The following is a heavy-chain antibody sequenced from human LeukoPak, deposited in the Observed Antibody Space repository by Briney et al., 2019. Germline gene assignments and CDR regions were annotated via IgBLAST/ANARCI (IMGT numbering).Heavy chain of an antibody. CDR1: GFIFTGYY. CDR2: INPHSGVT. D-gene: IGHD1-14*01. J-gene: IGHJ3*01. Sequence: GSVKVSCKTSGFIFTGYYIHWVRLAPGQGLEWMGYINPHSGVTSFPQRFRGRVSLTTDTSISAAYMDLSSLTSDDTAIYYCVTEGNQGLTNNFDLWGQGAMVTVSS. V-gene: IGHV1-2*02. CDR3: VTEGNQGLTNNFDL.